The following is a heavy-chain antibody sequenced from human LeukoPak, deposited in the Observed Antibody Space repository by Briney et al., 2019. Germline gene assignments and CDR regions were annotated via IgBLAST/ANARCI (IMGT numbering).Heavy chain of an antibody. J-gene: IGHJ4*02. D-gene: IGHD1-1*01. CDR1: GFTFSSYD. Sequence: GGSLRLSCAASGFTFSSYDMHWVRQTTGKGLEWVSGIGSAGDTHYPGSVKRRFTISRENAKTSLYLQMKSLRAADTAVYYCARGVQKWVTFDYWGQGTLVTVSS. V-gene: IGHV3-13*01. CDR2: IGSAGDT. CDR3: ARGVQKWVTFDY.